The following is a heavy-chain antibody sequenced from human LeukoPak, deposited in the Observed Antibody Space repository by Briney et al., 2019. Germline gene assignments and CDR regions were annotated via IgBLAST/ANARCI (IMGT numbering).Heavy chain of an antibody. CDR1: GFTFSSYW. V-gene: IGHV3-74*01. CDR3: ARALSEIGGYYPEYFRH. CDR2: IKSDGST. J-gene: IGHJ1*01. Sequence: GGSLRLSCAASGFTFSSYWMHWVRQAPGKGLVWVSRIKSDGSTNYADSVKGRFTISRDNAKNTVSLQMNSLRAEDTGVYYCARALSEIGGYYPEYFRHWGQGTLVTVSS. D-gene: IGHD3-22*01.